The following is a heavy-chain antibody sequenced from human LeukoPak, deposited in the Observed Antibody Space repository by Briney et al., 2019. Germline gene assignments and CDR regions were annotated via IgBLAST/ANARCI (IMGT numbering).Heavy chain of an antibody. V-gene: IGHV3-74*01. CDR1: GFTFSSYW. J-gene: IGHJ4*02. CDR2: INSDGSST. CDR3: ARGAPTASFY. Sequence: GGSLRLSCAASGFTFSSYWMHWVRQAPGKGLGGVSRINSDGSSTSYADSVKGRFTISRDNAKNTLYLQMNSLRAEDTAVYYCARGAPTASFYWGQGTLVTVSS. D-gene: IGHD5-18*01.